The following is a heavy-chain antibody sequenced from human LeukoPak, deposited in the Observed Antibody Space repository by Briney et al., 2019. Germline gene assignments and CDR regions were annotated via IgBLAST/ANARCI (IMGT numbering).Heavy chain of an antibody. V-gene: IGHV3-11*01. Sequence: GGSLRLSCAAPGFRFSDYYMSWIRQAPGKGLEWVSSISRGGNSKYSADSVKGRFTISRDNAKNSLDLQMDSLRPEDAAVYYCARLQLWDYYYSYYGMDVWGQGTTVTVSS. CDR2: ISRGGNSK. D-gene: IGHD5-18*01. CDR1: GFRFSDYY. J-gene: IGHJ6*02. CDR3: ARLQLWDYYYSYYGMDV.